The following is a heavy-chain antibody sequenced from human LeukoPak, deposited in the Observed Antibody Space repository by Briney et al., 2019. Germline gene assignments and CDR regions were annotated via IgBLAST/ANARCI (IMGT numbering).Heavy chain of an antibody. CDR3: ARALDYDSRERAFDY. CDR1: GYTFTSYG. Sequence: GASVKVSCKASGYTFTSYGISWVRQAPGQGLEWMGWISAYNGNTNYAQKLQGRVTMTTDTSTSTAYMELRSLRSDDTAVYYCARALDYDSRERAFDYWGQGTLVTVSS. V-gene: IGHV1-18*01. J-gene: IGHJ4*02. CDR2: ISAYNGNT. D-gene: IGHD3-22*01.